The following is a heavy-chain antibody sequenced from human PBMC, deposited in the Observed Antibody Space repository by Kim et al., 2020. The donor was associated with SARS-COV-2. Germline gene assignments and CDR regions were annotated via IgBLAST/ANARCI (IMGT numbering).Heavy chain of an antibody. CDR1: GFMFISYG. J-gene: IGHJ6*02. Sequence: GGSLRLSCAASGFMFISYGMHWVRQAPGKGLEWVAVIRYDGSVTYYADSVKGRFTISRDNSKNTLFLLMNSLRAEDTAIYYCAKYSSQNYYGMDVWGQGTTVTVSS. CDR2: IRYDGSVT. CDR3: AKYSSQNYYGMDV. V-gene: IGHV3-30*02. D-gene: IGHD6-13*01.